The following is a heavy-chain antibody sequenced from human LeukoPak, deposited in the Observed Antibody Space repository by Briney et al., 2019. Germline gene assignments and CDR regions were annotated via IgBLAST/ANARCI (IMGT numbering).Heavy chain of an antibody. CDR3: ARGLPRATVISSTYDY. V-gene: IGHV4-34*01. CDR2: INHSGST. D-gene: IGHD4-17*01. CDR1: GGSFSGYY. Sequence: SETLSLTCAVYGGSFSGYYWTWIRQPPGKGLEWIGEINHSGSTNYNPSLKSRVTISVDTSKNQFSLKLSSVTAADTAVYYCARGLPRATVISSTYDYWGQGTLVTVSS. J-gene: IGHJ4*02.